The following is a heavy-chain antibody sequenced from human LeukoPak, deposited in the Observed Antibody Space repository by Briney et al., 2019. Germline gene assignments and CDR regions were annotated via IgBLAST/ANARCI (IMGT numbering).Heavy chain of an antibody. CDR2: IYYSGST. D-gene: IGHD6-13*01. CDR3: ARVGYSSSY. V-gene: IGHV4-59*01. Sequence: SETLSLTCTVSGGSISSYYWSWIRQPPGKGLEWIGYIYYSGSTNYNPSLKSRVTISVDTSKNQFSLKLSSVTAADTAVYHCARVGYSSSYWGQGTLVTVSS. CDR1: GGSISSYY. J-gene: IGHJ4*02.